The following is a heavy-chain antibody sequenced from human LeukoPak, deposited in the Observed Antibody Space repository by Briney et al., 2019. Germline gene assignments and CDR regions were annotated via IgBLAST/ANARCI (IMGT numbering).Heavy chain of an antibody. D-gene: IGHD6-19*01. V-gene: IGHV1-2*02. CDR3: ARAGIAVAGMGY. J-gene: IGHJ4*02. Sequence: ASVKVSCKASGYTFSGYYMHCVRQAPGQGLEWMGWINPNSGGTNYAQKFQGRVTMTRDTSISTAYMELSRLRSDDTAVYYCARAGIAVAGMGYWGQGTLVTVSS. CDR1: GYTFSGYY. CDR2: INPNSGGT.